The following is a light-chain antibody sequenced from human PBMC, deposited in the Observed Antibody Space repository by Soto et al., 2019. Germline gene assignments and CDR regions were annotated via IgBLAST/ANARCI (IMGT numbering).Light chain of an antibody. CDR2: EVN. Sequence: QSVLTQPPSASGSPGQSVTISCTGTNSDVGGYNYVSWYQQYPGKAPKLIIYEVNERPSGVPDRFSGSKSGNTASLTVSGLQTADEADYYCSSYAGSNWYVFGTGTKVTLL. CDR1: NSDVGGYNY. V-gene: IGLV2-8*01. CDR3: SSYAGSNWYV. J-gene: IGLJ1*01.